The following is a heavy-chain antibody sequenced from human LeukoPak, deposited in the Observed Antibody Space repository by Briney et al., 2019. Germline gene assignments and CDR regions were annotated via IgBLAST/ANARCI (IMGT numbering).Heavy chain of an antibody. CDR1: GYTFTDYG. CDR2: ISTLYGNK. CDR3: ARARSRASTWYWDH. Sequence: ASVKVSCKASGYTFTDYGINWVRQAPGQGPEWMGWISTLYGNKNFAQKFWGRVTMTSDTSTSTAYLELASLTSDDSAIYYCARARSRASTWYWDHWGQGTLVTVSS. D-gene: IGHD2-8*02. J-gene: IGHJ4*02. V-gene: IGHV1-18*01.